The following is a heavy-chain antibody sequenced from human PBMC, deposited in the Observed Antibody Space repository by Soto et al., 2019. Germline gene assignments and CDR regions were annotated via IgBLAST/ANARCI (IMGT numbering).Heavy chain of an antibody. Sequence: GGSLRLSCAASGFTFSSYGMHWVRQAPGKGLEWVAVISYDGSNKFYADSVKGRFTISRDNSKNTLYLQMNSLRAEDTAVYYCAREYYDSSGYYYFGFGYWGQGTLVTVSS. CDR1: GFTFSSYG. CDR3: AREYYDSSGYYYFGFGY. D-gene: IGHD3-22*01. J-gene: IGHJ4*02. V-gene: IGHV3-30*03. CDR2: ISYDGSNK.